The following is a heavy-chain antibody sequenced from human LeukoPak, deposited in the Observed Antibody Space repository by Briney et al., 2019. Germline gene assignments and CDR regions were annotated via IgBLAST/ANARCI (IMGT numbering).Heavy chain of an antibody. Sequence: GGSLRLSCVGSGVSFSSYWMHWVRQAPGKGLVWVARINSDGSTTSYADSVKGRFTISRDNATNSLYLQMNSLTAGDTAVYYCASTIAGREYWGQGTLVTVSS. CDR1: GVSFSSYW. D-gene: IGHD6-6*01. V-gene: IGHV3-74*01. CDR3: ASTIAGREY. CDR2: INSDGSTT. J-gene: IGHJ4*02.